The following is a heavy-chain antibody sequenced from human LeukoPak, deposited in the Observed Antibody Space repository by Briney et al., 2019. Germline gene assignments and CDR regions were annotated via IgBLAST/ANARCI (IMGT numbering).Heavy chain of an antibody. J-gene: IGHJ5*02. D-gene: IGHD1-7*01. CDR1: GFSFSSYW. CDR2: IKQDGSEK. Sequence: GGSLRLSCAASGFSFSSYWMSWVRQAPGKGLEWVANIKQDGSEKYNVDSVKGRLTISRDNAKNSLYLQMNSLRAEDTAVYYCARDHANWNYDLHWFDPWGQGTLVTVSS. CDR3: ARDHANWNYDLHWFDP. V-gene: IGHV3-7*01.